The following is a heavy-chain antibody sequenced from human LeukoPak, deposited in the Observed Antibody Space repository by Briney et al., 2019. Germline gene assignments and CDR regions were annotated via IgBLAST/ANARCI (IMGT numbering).Heavy chain of an antibody. CDR1: GGSISSYY. CDR3: ARFTDTAMDLDY. D-gene: IGHD5-18*01. CDR2: IYYSGST. Sequence: PSETLSLTCTVSGGSISSYYWSWIRQPPGKGLEWIGYIYYSGSTNYNPSLKSRVTILVDTSKNQFSLKLSSVTAADTAVYYCARFTDTAMDLDYWGQGTLVTVSS. J-gene: IGHJ4*02. V-gene: IGHV4-59*01.